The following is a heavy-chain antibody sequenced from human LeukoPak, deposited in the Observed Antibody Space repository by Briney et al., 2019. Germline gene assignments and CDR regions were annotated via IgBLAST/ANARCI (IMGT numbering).Heavy chain of an antibody. J-gene: IGHJ5*02. CDR2: INPSGGST. CDR3: ARERITIFGVVIKRGWFDP. CDR1: GYTFTSYY. V-gene: IGHV1-46*01. Sequence: ASVKVSCKASGYTFTSYYMHWVRQAPGQGLEWMGIINPSGGSTSYAQKFQGRVTMTRDTSTSTVYMELSSLRSEDTAVYDCARERITIFGVVIKRGWFDPWGQGTLVTVSS. D-gene: IGHD3-3*01.